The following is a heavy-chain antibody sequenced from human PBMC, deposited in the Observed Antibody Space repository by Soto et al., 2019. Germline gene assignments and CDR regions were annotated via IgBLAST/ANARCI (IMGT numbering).Heavy chain of an antibody. CDR3: ARDLQGQKYYFDY. Sequence: PSETLSLTCTVSGGSISSGGYYWSWIRQHPGKGLEWIGYIYYSGSTYYNPSLKSRVTISVDTSKNQFSLKLSSVTAADTAVYYCARDLQGQKYYFDYWGQGTLVTVSS. CDR1: GGSISSGGYY. CDR2: IYYSGST. D-gene: IGHD1-1*01. V-gene: IGHV4-31*03. J-gene: IGHJ4*02.